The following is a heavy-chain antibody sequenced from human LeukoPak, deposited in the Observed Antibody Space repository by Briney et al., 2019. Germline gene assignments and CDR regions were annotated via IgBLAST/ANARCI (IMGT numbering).Heavy chain of an antibody. D-gene: IGHD6-6*01. CDR3: AKGSSTARPYYFDC. Sequence: GGSLRLSCAASGFTFRNYAMIWVRQAPGKGLDWISGITDDAGSTWYADSVKGRFTISRDNSKNTLYLQMNGLRAEDTAVYYCAKGSSTARPYYFDCWGQGTLVTVSS. CDR1: GFTFRNYA. CDR2: ITDDAGST. V-gene: IGHV3-23*01. J-gene: IGHJ4*02.